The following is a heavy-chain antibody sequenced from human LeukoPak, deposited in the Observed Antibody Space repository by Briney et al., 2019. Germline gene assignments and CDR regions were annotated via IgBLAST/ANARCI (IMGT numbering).Heavy chain of an antibody. V-gene: IGHV3-23*01. D-gene: IGHD3-3*01. CDR1: GFTFSSYA. CDR2: ISGSGGST. CDR3: ARDTSYYDFWSGYSYYFDY. Sequence: GGSLTLSCAASGFTFSSYAMSWVRQAPGKGLEWVSAISGSGGSTYYADSVKGRFTISRDNSKNTLYLQMNSLRAEDTAVYYCARDTSYYDFWSGYSYYFDYWGQGTLVTVSS. J-gene: IGHJ4*02.